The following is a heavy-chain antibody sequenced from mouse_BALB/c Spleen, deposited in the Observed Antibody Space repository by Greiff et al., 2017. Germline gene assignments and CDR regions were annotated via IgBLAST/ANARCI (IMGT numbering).Heavy chain of an antibody. J-gene: IGHJ3*01. Sequence: EVQLQQSGAELVKPGASVMLSCTASGFNIKDTYMHWVKQRPEQGLEWIGRIDPANGNTKYDPKFQGKATITADTSSNTAYLQLSSLTSEDTAVYYCARWDDYDPWFAYWGQGTLVTVSA. CDR3: ARWDDYDPWFAY. D-gene: IGHD2-4*01. CDR2: IDPANGNT. V-gene: IGHV14-3*02. CDR1: GFNIKDTY.